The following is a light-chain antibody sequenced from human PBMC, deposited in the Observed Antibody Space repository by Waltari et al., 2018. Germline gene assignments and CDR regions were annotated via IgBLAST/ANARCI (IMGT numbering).Light chain of an antibody. CDR1: SSDVGDSKY. V-gene: IGLV2-14*03. CDR2: DVT. Sequence: QSALTQPASVSGSPGQSTTISCTATSSDVGDSKYVSWYQQHPGKVPKLLIYDVTNRPSGISYRFSGSKSGYTASLTISGLQAEDEADYYCSSYTTRSTRVFGTGTKVTVL. J-gene: IGLJ1*01. CDR3: SSYTTRSTRV.